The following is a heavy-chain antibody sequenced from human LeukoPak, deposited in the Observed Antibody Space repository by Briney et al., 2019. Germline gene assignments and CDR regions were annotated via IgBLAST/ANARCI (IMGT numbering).Heavy chain of an antibody. D-gene: IGHD7-27*01. V-gene: IGHV3-23*01. CDR2: IGNNGGGI. Sequence: GGSLRLSCAASGSTFSTYTMYWVRHPPGKRLEWVSIIGNNGGGIHYADSVKGRFTISRDNFKNALYLQMNSLRVEDTAVYYCAIDPTWGTHSWGQGVLVTVSS. J-gene: IGHJ4*02. CDR1: GSTFSTYT. CDR3: AIDPTWGTHS.